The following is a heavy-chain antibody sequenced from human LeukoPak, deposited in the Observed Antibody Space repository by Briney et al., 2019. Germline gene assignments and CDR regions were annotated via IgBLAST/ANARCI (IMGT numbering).Heavy chain of an antibody. CDR3: AXXXXXXXEXXY. V-gene: IGHV4-39*01. CDR2: IYNTGST. Sequence: RQPXGXXXXXIGSIYNTGSTYXXPSLKSRVTISVDXXXNQXSLRLSSVTAADTAVYYCAXXXXXXXEXXYWXQGTXVTVSS. J-gene: IGHJ4*02.